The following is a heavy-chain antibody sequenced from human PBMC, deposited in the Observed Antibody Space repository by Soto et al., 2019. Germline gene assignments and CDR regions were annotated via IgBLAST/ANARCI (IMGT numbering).Heavy chain of an antibody. V-gene: IGHV1-69*13. CDR1: GGTFSSYA. CDR2: IIPIFGTA. CDR3: ARDVPDRVGATTYNGFDP. J-gene: IGHJ5*02. D-gene: IGHD1-26*01. Sequence: ASVKVSCKASGGTFSSYAISWVRQAPGQGLEWMGGIIPIFGTANYAQKFQGRVTITADESTSTAYMELSSLRSEDTAVYYCARDVPDRVGATTYNGFDPWGQGTLVTVSS.